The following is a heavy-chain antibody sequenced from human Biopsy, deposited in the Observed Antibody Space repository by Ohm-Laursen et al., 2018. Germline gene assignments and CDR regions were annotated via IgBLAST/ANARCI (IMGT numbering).Heavy chain of an antibody. Sequence: SSVKVSCKVSGGPSSNYAFSWVRQAPGQGLEWVGRIVPVLGHLNYAQRFQGRVSITADKSTSHVFMELSRLTSGDTAVYYCAADADGYYTEFDYWGPGTLVTVSS. V-gene: IGHV1-69*04. CDR2: IVPVLGHL. D-gene: IGHD3-3*01. CDR1: GGPSSNYA. J-gene: IGHJ4*02. CDR3: AADADGYYTEFDY.